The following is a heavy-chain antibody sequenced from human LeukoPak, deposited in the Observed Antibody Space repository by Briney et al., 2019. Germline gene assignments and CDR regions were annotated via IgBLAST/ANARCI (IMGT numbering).Heavy chain of an antibody. D-gene: IGHD3-10*01. J-gene: IGHJ4*02. Sequence: ASVKVSCKTSGYTFNVYYMHWVRQAPGQGLEWMGWISPNSDDTIYAQKFQGRVTMTRDSSITTAYMELSRLRSDDTAVYYCARGDVRAYFYGSGSHYKLHYWGQGTLVTVSS. CDR2: ISPNSDDT. V-gene: IGHV1-2*02. CDR1: GYTFNVYY. CDR3: ARGDVRAYFYGSGSHYKLHY.